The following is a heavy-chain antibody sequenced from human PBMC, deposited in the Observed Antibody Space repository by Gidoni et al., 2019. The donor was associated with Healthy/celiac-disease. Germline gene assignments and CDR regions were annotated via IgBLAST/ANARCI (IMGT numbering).Heavy chain of an antibody. V-gene: IGHV4-34*01. D-gene: IGHD2-15*01. Sequence: QVQLQQWGAGRLKPSETLPLTCAVYGGSSSGYYWSWIRQPPGKGLEWIGEINHRGSTNYNPSLKSRVTISVDTSKNKFSLKLSAVTAADTAVYYCARGFGVVVVAATPRLEYFQHWGQGTLVTVSS. CDR1: GGSSSGYY. J-gene: IGHJ1*01. CDR2: INHRGST. CDR3: ARGFGVVVVAATPRLEYFQH.